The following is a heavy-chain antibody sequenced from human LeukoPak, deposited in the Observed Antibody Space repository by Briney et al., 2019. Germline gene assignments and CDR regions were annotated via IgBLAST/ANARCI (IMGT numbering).Heavy chain of an antibody. CDR1: GFTFSSYS. CDR2: ISGSGGST. CDR3: AKGLRYFDWLLQGYYFDY. V-gene: IGHV3-23*01. J-gene: IGHJ4*02. D-gene: IGHD3-9*01. Sequence: GGSLRLSCAASGFTFSSYSMNWVRQAPGKGLEWVSAISGSGGSTYYADSVKGRFTISRDNSKNTLYLQMNSLRAEDTAVYYCAKGLRYFDWLLQGYYFDYWGQGTLVTVSS.